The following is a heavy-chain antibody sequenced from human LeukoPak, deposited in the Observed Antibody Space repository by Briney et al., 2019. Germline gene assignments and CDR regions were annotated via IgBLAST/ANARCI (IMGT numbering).Heavy chain of an antibody. D-gene: IGHD1-26*01. J-gene: IGHJ4*02. V-gene: IGHV3-33*06. CDR2: IWYDGSNK. CDR3: AKGISGTTFYFDY. Sequence: GGSLRLSCAASGSTFSNYGMHWVRQAPGKGLEWVAVIWYDGSNKYYADSVKGRFTISRDNSKNTLFLQMNSLRAEDTAVYYCAKGISGTTFYFDYWGQGTLVTVSS. CDR1: GSTFSNYG.